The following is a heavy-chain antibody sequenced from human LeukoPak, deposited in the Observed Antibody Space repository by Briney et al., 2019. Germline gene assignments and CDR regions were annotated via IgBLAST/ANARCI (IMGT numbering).Heavy chain of an antibody. CDR3: AILDYYDTSGLDY. J-gene: IGHJ4*02. V-gene: IGHV3-23*01. CDR1: GFSFDRFG. CDR2: ISSGGGST. Sequence: GGSLRLSCAASGFSFDRFGMSWVRQAPGKGLEWLSAISSGGGSTYYADSVKGRFTISRDNSKNTVFLQMNSLRAEDTAVYYCAILDYYDTSGLDYWGQGTLVTVSS. D-gene: IGHD3-22*01.